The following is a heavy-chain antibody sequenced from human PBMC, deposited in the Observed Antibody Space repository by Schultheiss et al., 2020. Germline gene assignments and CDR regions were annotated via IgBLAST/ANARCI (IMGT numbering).Heavy chain of an antibody. CDR3: ARDHSNWFDP. Sequence: GGSLRLSCAASGFTFSSYSMNWVRQAPGKGLEWVSAISGSGGSTYYADTVKGRFTISRDNAKNSLYLQMNSLRAEDTAVYYCARDHSNWFDPWGQGTLVTVSS. V-gene: IGHV3-23*01. CDR1: GFTFSSYS. CDR2: ISGSGGST. J-gene: IGHJ5*02.